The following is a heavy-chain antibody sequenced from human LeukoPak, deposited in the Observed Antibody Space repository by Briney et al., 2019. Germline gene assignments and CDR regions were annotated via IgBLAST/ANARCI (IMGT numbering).Heavy chain of an antibody. J-gene: IGHJ4*02. V-gene: IGHV3-23*01. D-gene: IGHD5-18*01. CDR1: GFTFSSYG. CDR2: ICGGGGSK. CDR3: ARCYGYAGVQLFDY. Sequence: GGSLRLSCAASGFTFSSYGMSWVRQAPGKGLEWVSVICGGGGSKYYADSVKGRFTISRDNAKNSLYLQMNSLRADATAGYYCARCYGYAGVQLFDYWSQGTLVTVSS.